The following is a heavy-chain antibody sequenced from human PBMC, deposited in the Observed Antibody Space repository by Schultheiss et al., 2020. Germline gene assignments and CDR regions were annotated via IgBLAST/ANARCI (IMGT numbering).Heavy chain of an antibody. J-gene: IGHJ6*02. V-gene: IGHV4-34*01. CDR2: INHSGST. D-gene: IGHD6-19*01. CDR3: ARGSDGSGWYYYYYYGMDV. Sequence: SQTLSLTCAVYGGSFSGYYWSWIRQPPGKGLEWIGEINHSGSTNYNPSLKSQVTISVDTSKNQFSLKLSSVTAADTAVYYCARGSDGSGWYYYYYYGMDVWGQGTTVTVSS. CDR1: GGSFSGYY.